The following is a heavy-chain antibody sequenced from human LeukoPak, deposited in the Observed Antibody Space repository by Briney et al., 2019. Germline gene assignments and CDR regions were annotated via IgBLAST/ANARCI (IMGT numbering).Heavy chain of an antibody. CDR3: ARDETILWFDY. CDR2: ISSSSSYI. Sequence: GGSLRLSCAASGSTFSSYSMNWVRQAPGKGLEWVSSISSSSSYIYYADSVKGRFTISRDNAKNSLYLQMNSLRAEDTAVYYCARDETILWFDYWGQGTLVTVSS. V-gene: IGHV3-21*01. CDR1: GSTFSSYS. D-gene: IGHD3-9*01. J-gene: IGHJ5*01.